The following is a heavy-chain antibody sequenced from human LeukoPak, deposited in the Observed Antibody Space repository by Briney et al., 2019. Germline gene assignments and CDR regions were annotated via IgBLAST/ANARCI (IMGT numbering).Heavy chain of an antibody. J-gene: IGHJ4*02. Sequence: GGALRLSCASSGFTFSSYAMHWVRQPPGKGLDWVAVISYDGSNKYYADSVKGRFTISRDNSKNTLYLQMNSLRAEDTAVYYCARAPGPGYYDSSGYYPPYYFHYWGQGTLVTVSS. V-gene: IGHV3-30-3*01. D-gene: IGHD3-22*01. CDR1: GFTFSSYA. CDR2: ISYDGSNK. CDR3: ARAPGPGYYDSSGYYPPYYFHY.